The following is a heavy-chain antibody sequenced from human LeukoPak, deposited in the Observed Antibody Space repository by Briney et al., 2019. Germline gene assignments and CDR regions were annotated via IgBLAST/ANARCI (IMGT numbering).Heavy chain of an antibody. CDR1: GYRFTDYW. CDR2: IWPGDSNT. CDR3: ARHVNTVTTSWFDP. V-gene: IGHV5-51*01. Sequence: GESLKISCKGSGYRFTDYWIGWVRQMPGKVLEWMGIIWPGDSNTRYSPSFQGQVTISADRSISTAYLQWNSLKASDTAMYYFARHVNTVTTSWFDPWGQGTLVTVSS. D-gene: IGHD5-12*01. J-gene: IGHJ5*02.